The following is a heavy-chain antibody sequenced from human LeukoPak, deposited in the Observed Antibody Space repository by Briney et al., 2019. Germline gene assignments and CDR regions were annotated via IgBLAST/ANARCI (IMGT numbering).Heavy chain of an antibody. CDR3: ARDQVDY. Sequence: PGRSLRLSCAASGFTFDDYAMHWVRHAPGKGLEWVSGISWNSGSIGYADSVKGRFTISRDNAKNSLYLQMNSLRAEDTAVYYCARDQVDYWGQGTLVTVSS. CDR1: GFTFDDYA. V-gene: IGHV3-9*01. CDR2: ISWNSGSI. J-gene: IGHJ4*02.